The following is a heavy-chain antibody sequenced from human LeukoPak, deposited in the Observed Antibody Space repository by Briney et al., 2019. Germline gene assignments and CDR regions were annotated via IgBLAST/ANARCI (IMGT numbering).Heavy chain of an antibody. V-gene: IGHV4-38-2*02. CDR2: IYDRGST. CDR3: ARGGWYFGL. Sequence: SETLSLTCTVSGYSISSGYYWGWIRQPPGKGLEWIGYIYDRGSTNYNPSLKSRVTISVDTSKDQSSLKLSSVTAADTAVYYCARGGWYFGLWGRGTLVTVSS. D-gene: IGHD3-10*01. J-gene: IGHJ2*01. CDR1: GYSISSGYY.